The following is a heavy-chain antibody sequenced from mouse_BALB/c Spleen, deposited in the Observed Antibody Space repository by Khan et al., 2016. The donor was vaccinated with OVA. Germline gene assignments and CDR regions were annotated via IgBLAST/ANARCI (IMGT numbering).Heavy chain of an antibody. CDR2: IWGDGNT. J-gene: IGHJ4*01. CDR3: AKDRGYYAVDY. V-gene: IGHV2-3*01. CDR1: GFSLTSYG. Sequence: QVQLKQSGPGLVAPSQSLSITCTVSGFSLTSYGVSWVRQPPGKGLEWLGVIWGDGNTNFHSALRSRLSISKVNSKSQVFLKLNSLQTDDTATYYCAKDRGYYAVDYWGQGTSVTVSS.